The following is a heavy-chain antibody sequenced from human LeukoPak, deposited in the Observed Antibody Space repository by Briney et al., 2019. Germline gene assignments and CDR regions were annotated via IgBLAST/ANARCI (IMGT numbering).Heavy chain of an antibody. CDR2: ISGSGGST. D-gene: IGHD3-16*02. J-gene: IGHJ4*02. CDR3: AKDLSSRDYVWGSYRPDFDY. CDR1: GFTFSSYG. V-gene: IGHV3-23*01. Sequence: PGGSLRLPCAASGFTFSSYGMSWVRQAPGKGLEWVSAISGSGGSTYYADSVKGRFTISRDNSKNTLYLQMNSLRAEDTAVYYCAKDLSSRDYVWGSYRPDFDYWGQGTLVTVSS.